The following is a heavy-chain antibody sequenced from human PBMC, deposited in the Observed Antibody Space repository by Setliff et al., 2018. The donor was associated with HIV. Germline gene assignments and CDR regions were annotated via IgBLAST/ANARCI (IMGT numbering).Heavy chain of an antibody. J-gene: IGHJ4*02. Sequence: SGPTLVNPTETLTLTCTVSGFSLSNTRMGVSWIRQPPGKALELLTHIFSDDEKSYSTSLKSRLTISKDTSKGQVVLTMTNLDPVDTATYYCARLMKTYYYDTSGYYAPWGNFDHWGQGTLVTVSS. V-gene: IGHV2-26*01. D-gene: IGHD3-22*01. CDR2: IFSDDEK. CDR1: GFSLSNTRMG. CDR3: ARLMKTYYYDTSGYYAPWGNFDH.